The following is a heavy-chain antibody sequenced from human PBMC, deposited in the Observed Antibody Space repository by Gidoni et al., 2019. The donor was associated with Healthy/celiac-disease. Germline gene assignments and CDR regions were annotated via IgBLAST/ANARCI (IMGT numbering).Heavy chain of an antibody. Sequence: SGFTFSSYAMSWVRQAPGKGLEWVSAISGSSGYGGSTYYADSVKGRFTISRDNSKNTLYLQMNSLRAEDTAVYYCAKDSFNGDYGDYVPFWGQGTLVTVSS. V-gene: IGHV3-23*01. J-gene: IGHJ4*02. CDR1: GFTFSSYA. CDR3: AKDSFNGDYGDYVPF. CDR2: ISGSSGYGGST. D-gene: IGHD4-17*01.